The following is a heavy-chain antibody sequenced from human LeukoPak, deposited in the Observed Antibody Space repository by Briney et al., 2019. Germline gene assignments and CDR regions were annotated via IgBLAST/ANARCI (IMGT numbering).Heavy chain of an antibody. V-gene: IGHV3-7*01. CDR3: ARLGYPWYYDY. Sequence: GGSPRLSCAASGFTLSRHWMSWVRQAPGKGLEWVANIKEDGSQKYYVDAVKGRFTISRDNAKNSLYLQMNSLRVEDTAVYFCARLGYPWYYDYWGQGTLVTVSS. J-gene: IGHJ4*02. CDR1: GFTLSRHW. CDR2: IKEDGSQK. D-gene: IGHD2-15*01.